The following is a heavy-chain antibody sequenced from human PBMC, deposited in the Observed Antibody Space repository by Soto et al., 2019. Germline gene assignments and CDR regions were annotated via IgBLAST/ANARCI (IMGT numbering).Heavy chain of an antibody. Sequence: QVQLVQSGAEVKKPGASVKVSCKASGYTFTSYAMHWVRQAPGQRLEWMGWINAGNGNTKYSQKFQGRVTITRDTSASTAYMELSSLRSEDTAVYYCARDSVLRFLEWYYGMDVWGQGTTVTVSS. CDR1: GYTFTSYA. CDR2: INAGNGNT. V-gene: IGHV1-3*01. D-gene: IGHD3-3*01. J-gene: IGHJ6*02. CDR3: ARDSVLRFLEWYYGMDV.